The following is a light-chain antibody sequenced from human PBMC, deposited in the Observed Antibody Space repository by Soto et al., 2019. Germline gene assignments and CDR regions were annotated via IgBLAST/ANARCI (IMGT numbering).Light chain of an antibody. V-gene: IGLV1-40*01. CDR3: QSHDRSLSGHVV. Sequence: QSVLTQPPSVSGAPGQRVTISCTGSSSNIGAGYDVHWYQQLPGTAPKLLIHGNSSRPSGVPDRFSGSKSGTSASLAITGLQAEDEADYYCQSHDRSLSGHVVFGGGTQLTVL. CDR1: SSNIGAGYD. CDR2: GNS. J-gene: IGLJ2*01.